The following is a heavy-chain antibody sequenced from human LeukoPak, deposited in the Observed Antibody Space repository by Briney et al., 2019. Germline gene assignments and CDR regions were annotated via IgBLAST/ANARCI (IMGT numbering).Heavy chain of an antibody. Sequence: SETLSLTCAVYGGSFSGYYWSWIRQPPGKGLEWIGEINHSGSTNYNPSLKSRVTISVDTSKNQFSLKLSSVTAADTAVYYCARGYSSGWRNLYNWFDPWGQGTLVTVSS. CDR2: INHSGST. D-gene: IGHD6-25*01. J-gene: IGHJ5*02. CDR3: ARGYSSGWRNLYNWFDP. V-gene: IGHV4-34*01. CDR1: GGSFSGYY.